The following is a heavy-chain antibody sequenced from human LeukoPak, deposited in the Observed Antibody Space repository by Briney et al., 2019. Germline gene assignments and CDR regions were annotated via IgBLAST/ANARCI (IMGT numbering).Heavy chain of an antibody. CDR2: IRSKTDGGTT. D-gene: IGHD6-19*01. CDR1: GFTFSDAW. CDR3: TTGIGWSSGWYRGARSDY. Sequence: GGSLRLSCVASGFTFSDAWMSWVRQAPGKGLEWVGRIRSKTDGGTTDYAAPVKGRFIISRDDSKNTLYLQLNSLTTEDTAVYYCTTGIGWSSGWYRGARSDYWGQGTLVTVSS. V-gene: IGHV3-15*01. J-gene: IGHJ4*02.